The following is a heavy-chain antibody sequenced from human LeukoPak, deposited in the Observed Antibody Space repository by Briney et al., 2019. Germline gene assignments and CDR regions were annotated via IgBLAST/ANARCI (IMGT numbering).Heavy chain of an antibody. CDR3: ARHSGSYA. J-gene: IGHJ4*02. Sequence: GGSLRLSCAVSGFTVSSNFMSWVRQAPGKGLEWVSVIYSGGPTYYADSVKGRFTISRDNAKNSLYLQMNSLRAEDTAVYYCARHSGSYAWGQGTLVTVSS. V-gene: IGHV3-53*01. D-gene: IGHD1-26*01. CDR2: IYSGGPT. CDR1: GFTVSSNF.